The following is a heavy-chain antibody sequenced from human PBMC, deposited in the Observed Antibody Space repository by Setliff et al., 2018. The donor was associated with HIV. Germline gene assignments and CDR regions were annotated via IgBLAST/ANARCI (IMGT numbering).Heavy chain of an antibody. CDR2: INPNSGGT. Sequence: ASVKVSCKASGYTFTNYYLHWVRQAPGQGLEWMGWINPNSGGTNYAQKFQGRVTMTRDTSISTAYMELSRLRYDDTAIYYCARDPFLLEVTPLWGQGTLVTVSS. D-gene: IGHD1-1*01. CDR3: ARDPFLLEVTPL. V-gene: IGHV1-2*02. J-gene: IGHJ4*02. CDR1: GYTFTNYY.